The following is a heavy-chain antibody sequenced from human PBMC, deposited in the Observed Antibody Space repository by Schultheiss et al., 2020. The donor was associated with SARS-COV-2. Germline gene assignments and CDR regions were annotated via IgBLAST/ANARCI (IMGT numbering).Heavy chain of an antibody. CDR3: ASTLYDFWSGYWTHYYGMDV. CDR2: INHSGST. V-gene: IGHV4-39*07. D-gene: IGHD3-3*01. J-gene: IGHJ6*02. CDR1: GGSISSSSYY. Sequence: SETLSLTCTVSGGSISSSSYYWGWIRQPPGKGLEWIGEINHSGSTNYNPSLKSRVTISVDTSKNQFSLKLSSVTAADTAVYYCASTLYDFWSGYWTHYYGMDVWGQGTTVTVSS.